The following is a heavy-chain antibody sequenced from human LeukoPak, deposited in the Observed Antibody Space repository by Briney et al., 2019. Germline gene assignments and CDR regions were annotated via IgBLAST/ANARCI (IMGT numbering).Heavy chain of an antibody. V-gene: IGHV5-51*01. CDR2: INLGDSDT. J-gene: IGHJ4*02. Sequence: GESLKISCEVSGHRFTNHWIGWVRQMPGKGLEWMGIINLGDSDTKYSPSFQGQVTISADKSISTAYLQWSSLKASDTAMYYCALPSSLRYWGQGTLVTVSS. CDR3: ALPSSLRY. CDR1: GHRFTNHW.